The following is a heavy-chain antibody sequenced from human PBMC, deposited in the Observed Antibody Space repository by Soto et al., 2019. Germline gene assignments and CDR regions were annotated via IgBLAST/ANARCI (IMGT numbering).Heavy chain of an antibody. J-gene: IGHJ1*01. D-gene: IGHD6-13*01. V-gene: IGHV1-69*01. CDR3: ARMGGSSWYWEYFQH. Sequence: QVQLVQSGAEVKKPGSSVKVSCKASGGTFSSYAISWVRQAPGQGLEGMGGIIPIFGTANYAQKFQGRVTLTADESTSTAYMELSSLRSEDTAIYYCARMGGSSWYWEYFQHWGQGTLVTVSS. CDR2: IIPIFGTA. CDR1: GGTFSSYA.